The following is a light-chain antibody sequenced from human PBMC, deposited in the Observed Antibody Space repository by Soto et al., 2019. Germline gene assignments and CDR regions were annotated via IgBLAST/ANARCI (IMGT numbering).Light chain of an antibody. CDR2: LGS. CDR3: MQALQTFT. CDR1: QSLLHNDGYNY. V-gene: IGKV2-28*01. Sequence: DIVMTQSPLSLPVTPGEPASISCRSSQSLLHNDGYNYLVRYLQKPGQSPQLLIYLGSNRASGVPDRFSGSRSGTDFTLKISRVEAEDVGLYYCMQALQTFTFGQGTRLEIK. J-gene: IGKJ5*01.